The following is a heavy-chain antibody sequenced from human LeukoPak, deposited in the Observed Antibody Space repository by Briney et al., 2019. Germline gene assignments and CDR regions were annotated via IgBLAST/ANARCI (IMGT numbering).Heavy chain of an antibody. CDR1: GYTLTGLS. V-gene: IGHV1-24*01. J-gene: IGHJ5*02. D-gene: IGHD3-10*01. CDR2: FDPEDGET. Sequence: GASVKVSCKVSGYTLTGLSMHWVRQAPGKGLEWMGGFDPEDGETIYAQKFQGRVTMTEDTSTDTAYMELSSLRSEDTAVYYCATLITMVRGVIAGSPWFDPWGQGTLVTVSS. CDR3: ATLITMVRGVIAGSPWFDP.